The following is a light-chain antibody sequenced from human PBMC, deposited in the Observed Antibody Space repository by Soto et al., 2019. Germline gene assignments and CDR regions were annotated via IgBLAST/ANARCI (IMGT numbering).Light chain of an antibody. CDR2: GNS. Sequence: QSVLTQPPSVSGAPGQRFTLSCTGSSSNIGAGYDVHWYQQLPGTAPKLLIYGNSNRPSGVPDRFSGSKSGTSASLAITGLQAEDEADYYCQSYDSSLSAVVFGGGTKVTVL. J-gene: IGLJ2*01. CDR3: QSYDSSLSAVV. CDR1: SSNIGAGYD. V-gene: IGLV1-40*01.